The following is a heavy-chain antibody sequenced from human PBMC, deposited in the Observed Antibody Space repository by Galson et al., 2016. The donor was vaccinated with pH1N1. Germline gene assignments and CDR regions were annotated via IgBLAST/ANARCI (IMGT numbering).Heavy chain of an antibody. Sequence: SLRLSCAASGFIFSDYWMSWVRQAPGKGLEWVAKINQDGSRKYYVDSMKGRCTISRDNAENSLSLQMNSLRVEDTAVYYCARETPYSSGWGYHYGMDVWGQGTTVTVSS. D-gene: IGHD6-19*01. V-gene: IGHV3-7*01. J-gene: IGHJ6*02. CDR2: INQDGSRK. CDR1: GFIFSDYW. CDR3: ARETPYSSGWGYHYGMDV.